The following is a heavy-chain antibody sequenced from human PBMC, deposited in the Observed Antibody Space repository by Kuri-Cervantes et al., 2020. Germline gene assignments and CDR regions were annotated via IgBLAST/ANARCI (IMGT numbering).Heavy chain of an antibody. J-gene: IGHJ3*01. D-gene: IGHD2-15*01. CDR1: GFTFSSYG. Sequence: GESLKISCAASGFTFSSYGMHWVRQAPGKGLEWLAVISFDGSIKYYADSVRGRFTVSRDNSKNTLYLQMNSLRAEDTALYYCAQDIGGTGHYAWGQGTMVTVSS. V-gene: IGHV3-30*19. CDR2: ISFDGSIK. CDR3: AQDIGGTGHYA.